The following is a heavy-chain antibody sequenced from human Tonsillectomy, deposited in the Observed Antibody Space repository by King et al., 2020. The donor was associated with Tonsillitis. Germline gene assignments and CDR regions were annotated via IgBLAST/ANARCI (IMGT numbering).Heavy chain of an antibody. CDR2: ISSSSSYI. CDR1: GFTFSSYT. V-gene: IGHV3-21*06. J-gene: IGHJ4*02. Sequence: VQLVESGGGLVKPGGSLRLSCAASGFTFSSYTMNWVRQAPGKGLEWVSSISSSSSYIYYADSVKGRFSISRDNAKNSLYLQMNSLRAEDTAVYYCARARGGGSYFDYWGQGTLVTVSS. CDR3: ARARGGGSYFDY. D-gene: IGHD3-10*01.